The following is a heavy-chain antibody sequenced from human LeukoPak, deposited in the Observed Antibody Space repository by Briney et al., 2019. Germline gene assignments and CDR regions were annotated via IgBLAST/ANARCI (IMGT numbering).Heavy chain of an antibody. Sequence: SGPTLVKPTQTLTLTCTFSGFSLSTSGVGVGWIRQPPGKALEWLALIYWNDDKRYSPSLKSRLTITKDTSKNQVVLTMTNMDPVDTATYYCAHSGTVTMPHDPFDIWGQGTMVTVSS. CDR1: GFSLSTSGVG. CDR3: AHSGTVTMPHDPFDI. J-gene: IGHJ3*02. V-gene: IGHV2-5*01. D-gene: IGHD4-17*01. CDR2: IYWNDDK.